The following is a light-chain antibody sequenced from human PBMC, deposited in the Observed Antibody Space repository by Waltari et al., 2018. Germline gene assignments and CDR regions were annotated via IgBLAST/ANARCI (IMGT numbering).Light chain of an antibody. CDR2: SAS. CDR1: QSISNY. Sequence: DIQMTQSPPALSASVGDRVSITCRSSQSISNYLNWYQQRPGKAPELLIYSASSLQPRVPSRFSGSGVGTHFTLTISSLQPEEFATYFCQQSHSSPWTFGLGTKVEIK. J-gene: IGKJ1*01. CDR3: QQSHSSPWT. V-gene: IGKV1-39*01.